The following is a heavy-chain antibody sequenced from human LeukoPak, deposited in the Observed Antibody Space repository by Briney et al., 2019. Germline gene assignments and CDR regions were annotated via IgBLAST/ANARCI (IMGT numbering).Heavy chain of an antibody. J-gene: IGHJ5*02. V-gene: IGHV4-59*01. D-gene: IGHD6-6*01. CDR3: VLLAARPDNWCDP. CDR1: GGSISSYY. CDR2: IYYSGST. Sequence: SETLSLTCTVSGGSISSYYWSWIRQPPGQGLGWIGYIYYSGSTNYNPSLKRRVTISVDMSKNQFSLKLSSVTAADPAVYYCVLLAARPDNWCDPGGQGTLVTVSS.